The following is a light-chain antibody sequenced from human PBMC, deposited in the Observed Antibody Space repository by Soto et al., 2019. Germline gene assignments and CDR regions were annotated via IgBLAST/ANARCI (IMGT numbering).Light chain of an antibody. CDR1: QSVSSY. CDR2: DAS. V-gene: IGKV3-11*01. CDR3: QQRSNWPPT. Sequence: EIVLTQSPGTLSLSPGERATLSCRASQSVSSYLAWYQQKPGQAPRLLIYDASNRATGIPARFSGSGSGTDFTLTIGSLEPEDFAVYYCQQRSNWPPTFGGGTKVDIK. J-gene: IGKJ4*01.